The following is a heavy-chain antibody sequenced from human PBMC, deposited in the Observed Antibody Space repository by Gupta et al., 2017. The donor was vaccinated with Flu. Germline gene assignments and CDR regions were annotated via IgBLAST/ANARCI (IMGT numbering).Heavy chain of an antibody. CDR1: GFTFSTYA. V-gene: IGHV3-23*01. J-gene: IGHJ4*02. D-gene: IGHD1-1*01. Sequence: EVHLLESGGGLVQPGGSLRLSCAASGFTFSTYAMSWVRLAPGKGLEWVAGIVGGGGNTYYLDSVKGRFTISRDNSKNTVYLQMNSLRAEDTALYYCAKEVQESGIPVIDYWGQGTLVTVSS. CDR2: IVGGGGNT. CDR3: AKEVQESGIPVIDY.